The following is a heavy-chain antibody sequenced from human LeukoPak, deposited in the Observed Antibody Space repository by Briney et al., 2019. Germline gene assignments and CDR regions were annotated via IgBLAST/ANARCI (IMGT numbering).Heavy chain of an antibody. V-gene: IGHV4-59*01. Sequence: SETLSLTCTVSGGSISSYSWSWIRQPPGKGLEWIGYIYYSGSTNYNPSLKSRVTISVDTSKNQFSLKLSSVTAADTAVYYCARGYYDILTGYYNALLDPWGQGTLVTVSS. D-gene: IGHD3-9*01. CDR1: GGSISSYS. CDR3: ARGYYDILTGYYNALLDP. CDR2: IYYSGST. J-gene: IGHJ5*02.